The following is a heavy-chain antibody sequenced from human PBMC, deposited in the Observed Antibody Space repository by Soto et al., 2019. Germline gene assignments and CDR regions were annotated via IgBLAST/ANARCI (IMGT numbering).Heavy chain of an antibody. CDR1: GYTVTSYD. J-gene: IGHJ1*01. D-gene: IGHD3-10*01. CDR3: ARSPRNYYALGSYSYFRH. CDR2: MNPNNGNT. V-gene: IGHV1-8*01. Sequence: ASVKVSCKDSGYTVTSYDISWVRQATGQGLEWMGWMNPNNGNTDYAPKFQGRVTMTMNTSIGTAYMELSSLRSEDTAVYYCARSPRNYYALGSYSYFRHWGQGTLVTVS.